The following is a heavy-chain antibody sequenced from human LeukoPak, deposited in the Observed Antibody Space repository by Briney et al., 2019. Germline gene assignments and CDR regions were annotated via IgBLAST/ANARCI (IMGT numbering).Heavy chain of an antibody. D-gene: IGHD3-9*01. CDR2: IYSGGAT. J-gene: IGHJ4*02. CDR3: ARLHYDVLTGPFDY. Sequence: GGFLRLSCAASGITVNTNYMSWVRQAPGKGLEWVSIIYSGGATFYADSVKGRFTISRESSKNTLWLQMNSPRAEDTAVYYCARLHYDVLTGPFDYWGQGTLVTVSS. CDR1: GITVNTNY. V-gene: IGHV3-66*04.